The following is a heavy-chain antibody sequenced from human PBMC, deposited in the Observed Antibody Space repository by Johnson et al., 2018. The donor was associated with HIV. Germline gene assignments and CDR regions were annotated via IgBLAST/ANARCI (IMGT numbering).Heavy chain of an antibody. V-gene: IGHV3-53*01. CDR1: GFTVSSNY. CDR3: ARTITKSAFDI. D-gene: IGHD3-10*01. Sequence: VQLMESGGGLIQPGGSPRLYCAASGFTVSSNYMSWVRQAPGKGLEWVSVIYSGGNSYYADSVKGRFTISRDNSKNTLYLQMNSLRAEDTAVYYCARTITKSAFDIWGQGTMVTVSS. J-gene: IGHJ3*02. CDR2: IYSGGNS.